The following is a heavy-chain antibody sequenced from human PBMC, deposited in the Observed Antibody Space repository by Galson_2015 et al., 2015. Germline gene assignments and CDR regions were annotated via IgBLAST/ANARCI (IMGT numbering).Heavy chain of an antibody. V-gene: IGHV3-15*01. Sequence: SLRLSCAASGSTFKNAWMSWVRQAPGKGLEWVGRIKSKGDGGATDYAAPVRGRLTISRDDSKSTLYLQMNSLKSEDTGVYYCTTWGDPPIDDDWGQGTPVTVSS. CDR1: GSTFKNAW. J-gene: IGHJ4*02. D-gene: IGHD2-15*01. CDR3: TTWGDPPIDDD. CDR2: IKSKGDGGAT.